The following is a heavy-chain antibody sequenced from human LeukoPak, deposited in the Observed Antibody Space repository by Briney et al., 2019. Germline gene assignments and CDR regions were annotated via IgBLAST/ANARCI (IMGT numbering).Heavy chain of an antibody. CDR2: INHSGST. V-gene: IGHV4-34*01. D-gene: IGHD5-18*01. Sequence: SETLSLTCAVYGGSFSGYYWTWIRQPPGKGLEWIGEINHSGSTTYHPSLKSRVTISVDTSKNQFSLKLSSVTAADTAVYYCARVSSGGYSYGYNYYWYFDLWGRGTLVTVSS. CDR1: GGSFSGYY. J-gene: IGHJ2*01. CDR3: ARVSSGGYSYGYNYYWYFDL.